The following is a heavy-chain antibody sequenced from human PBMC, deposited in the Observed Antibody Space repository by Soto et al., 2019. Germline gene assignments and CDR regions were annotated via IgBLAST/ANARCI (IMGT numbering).Heavy chain of an antibody. CDR2: IYYSGST. D-gene: IGHD3-22*01. CDR1: GCSISSGGYY. J-gene: IGHJ4*02. Sequence: PLSLTCTVSGCSISSGGYYWSWIRQHPGKGLEWIGYIYYSGSTYYNPSLKSRVTISVDTSKNQFSLKLSSVTAADTAVYYCARVGYDSSVDYWGQGTLVTVSS. V-gene: IGHV4-31*03. CDR3: ARVGYDSSVDY.